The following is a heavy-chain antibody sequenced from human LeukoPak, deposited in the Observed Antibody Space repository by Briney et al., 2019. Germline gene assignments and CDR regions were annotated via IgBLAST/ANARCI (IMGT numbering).Heavy chain of an antibody. CDR2: IRSETHSETT. J-gene: IGHJ4*02. V-gene: IGHV3-49*04. Sequence: GESLQTSCTASGFTPSDYAMCCVRQAPGKGVGWGGIIRSETHSETTEYTASVKGRFTISRDDSKSIAYLQMNSLKPEGTAVYYCTRGWFGELPADHWGQGTLVTVSS. D-gene: IGHD3-10*01. CDR3: TRGWFGELPADH. CDR1: GFTPSDYA.